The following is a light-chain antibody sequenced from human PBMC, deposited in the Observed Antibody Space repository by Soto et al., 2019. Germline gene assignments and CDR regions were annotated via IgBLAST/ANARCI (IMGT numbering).Light chain of an antibody. Sequence: DIHLTPSPSFLSASVGGRGTITCRASPGVASWLAWYQQKPGKAPKLLIYAASNLQSGVPSRFSGSGSGTDFTLTISSLQPEDFATYYCQQANTLPLTFGGGTKVDIK. CDR3: QQANTLPLT. CDR2: AAS. CDR1: PGVASW. J-gene: IGKJ4*01. V-gene: IGKV1-12*01.